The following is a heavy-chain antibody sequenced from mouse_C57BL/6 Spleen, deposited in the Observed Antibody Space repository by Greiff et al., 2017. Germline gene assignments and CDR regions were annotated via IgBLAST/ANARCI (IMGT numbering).Heavy chain of an antibody. Sequence: VKVVESGPELVKPGASVKISCKASGYAFSSSWMNWVKQRPGKGLEWIGRIYPGDGDTNYNGKFKGKATLTADKSSSTAYMQLSSLTSEDSAVYCCARCTTRAMDYWGQGTSVTVSA. CDR3: ARCTTRAMDY. V-gene: IGHV1-82*01. CDR1: GYAFSSSW. D-gene: IGHD1-1*01. CDR2: IYPGDGDT. J-gene: IGHJ4*01.